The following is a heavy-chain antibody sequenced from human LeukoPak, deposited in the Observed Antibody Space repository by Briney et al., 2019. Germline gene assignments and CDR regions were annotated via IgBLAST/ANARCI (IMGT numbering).Heavy chain of an antibody. CDR1: GFTFSSYA. J-gene: IGHJ4*02. CDR2: ISLSSSTI. Sequence: GGSLRLSCAASGFTFSSYAMNWVRQAPGKGLEWISYISLSSSTIYYADSVKGRFTISRDNAKNTLYLQMNSLRAEDTAVYYCARIGVEYSSSGSFDYWGQGTLVTVSS. D-gene: IGHD6-6*01. V-gene: IGHV3-48*04. CDR3: ARIGVEYSSSGSFDY.